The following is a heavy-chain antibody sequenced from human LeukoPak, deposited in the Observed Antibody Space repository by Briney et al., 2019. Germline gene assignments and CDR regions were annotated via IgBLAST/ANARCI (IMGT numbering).Heavy chain of an antibody. V-gene: IGHV4-4*09. CDR1: GGSISSYY. CDR2: IYTSGST. D-gene: IGHD6-6*01. Sequence: SETLPLTCTVSGGSISSYYWSWIRQPPGKGLEWIGYIYTSGSTNYNPSLKSRVTISVDTSKNQFSLKLSSVTAADTAVYYCARRRGMAARPGWFDPWGQGTLVTVSS. J-gene: IGHJ5*02. CDR3: ARRRGMAARPGWFDP.